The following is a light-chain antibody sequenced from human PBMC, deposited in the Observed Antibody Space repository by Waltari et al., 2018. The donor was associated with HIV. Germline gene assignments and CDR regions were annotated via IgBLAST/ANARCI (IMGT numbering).Light chain of an antibody. V-gene: IGLV2-14*01. CDR3: NYCVTSPREVT. CDR2: EFT. J-gene: IGLJ2*01. Sequence: QSALTQPASVSASPGQSITISCTGSSLDIGSSKYISWYQPHPGKAPRLIIYEFTKRPSGVSKRFSGSKSANTASLPISALQTEDEADYYCNYCVTSPREVTVGGGTKLTVL. CDR1: SLDIGSSKY.